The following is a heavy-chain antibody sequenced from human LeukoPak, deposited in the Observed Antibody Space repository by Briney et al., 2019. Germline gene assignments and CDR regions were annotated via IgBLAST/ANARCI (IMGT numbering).Heavy chain of an antibody. CDR3: AREAYGSGKRYFDY. CDR1: GFIFSNYW. V-gene: IGHV3-74*03. J-gene: IGHJ4*02. Sequence: SGGSLRLSCAASGFIFSNYWMHWVRQVPGKGLLWVSRIDSDENGGRGTMYADSVKGRFTISRDNAMNTLYLHMNSLRVEDTAVFYCAREAYGSGKRYFDYWGQGTLVTVSS. CDR2: IDSDENGGRGT. D-gene: IGHD3-10*01.